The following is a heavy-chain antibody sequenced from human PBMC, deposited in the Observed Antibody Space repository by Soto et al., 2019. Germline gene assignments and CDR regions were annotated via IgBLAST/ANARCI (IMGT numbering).Heavy chain of an antibody. CDR1: GGTFSSYA. V-gene: IGHV1-69*12. D-gene: IGHD2-21*02. CDR2: IIPIFGTA. CDR3: ARDQTGPGLLFSGFDY. Sequence: QVQLVQSGAEVKKPGSLVKVSCKASGGTFSSYAISWVRQAPGQGLEWMGGIIPIFGTANYAQKFQGRVTITADESTSTAYMELSSLRSEDTAVYYCARDQTGPGLLFSGFDYWGQGTLVTVSS. J-gene: IGHJ4*02.